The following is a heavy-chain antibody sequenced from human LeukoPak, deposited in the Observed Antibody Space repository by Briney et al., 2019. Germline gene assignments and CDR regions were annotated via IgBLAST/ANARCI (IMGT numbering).Heavy chain of an antibody. CDR2: IKSKTDGGTT. Sequence: GGSLRLSCAASGFTFSNAWMSWVRQAPGKRLEGVGRIKSKTDGGTTDYAAPVKGRFTISRDESKNTLYLQMNSLKTEDTAVYYCTTDGCSSTSCYSFDYWGQGTLVTVSS. V-gene: IGHV3-15*01. J-gene: IGHJ4*02. CDR3: TTDGCSSTSCYSFDY. CDR1: GFTFSNAW. D-gene: IGHD2-2*01.